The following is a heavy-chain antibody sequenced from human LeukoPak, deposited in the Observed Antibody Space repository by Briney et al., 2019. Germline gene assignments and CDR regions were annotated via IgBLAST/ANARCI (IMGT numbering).Heavy chain of an antibody. V-gene: IGHV4-59*01. CDR1: GGSISSYY. J-gene: IGHJ4*02. Sequence: SETLSLTCTVSGGSISSYYWSWIRQPPGKGLEWIGYIYYSGSTNYNPSLKSRVTISVDTSKNQFSLKLSSVTAADTAVYYCARGGFAISTPDYWGQGTLVTVSS. CDR3: ARGGFAISTPDY. CDR2: IYYSGST. D-gene: IGHD3-9*01.